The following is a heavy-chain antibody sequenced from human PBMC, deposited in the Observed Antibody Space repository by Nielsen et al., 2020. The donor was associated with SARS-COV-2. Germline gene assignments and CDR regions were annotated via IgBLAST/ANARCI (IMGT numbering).Heavy chain of an antibody. Sequence: ASVQVSCKASGYTFPSYYMHWVRQAPGQGLEWMGIINPSGGSTSYAQKFQGRVTMTRDTSTSTVYMELSSLRSEDTAVYYCASGILYGGNFYYYYGMDVWGQGTTVTVSS. J-gene: IGHJ6*02. D-gene: IGHD4-23*01. CDR1: GYTFPSYY. V-gene: IGHV1-46*01. CDR3: ASGILYGGNFYYYYGMDV. CDR2: INPSGGST.